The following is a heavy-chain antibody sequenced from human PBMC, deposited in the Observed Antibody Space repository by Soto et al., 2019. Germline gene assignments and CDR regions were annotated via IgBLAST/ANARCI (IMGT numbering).Heavy chain of an antibody. CDR3: AKDYYSDPGYYYAMDV. CDR1: GFTLSSFA. V-gene: IGHV3-23*01. D-gene: IGHD4-17*01. Sequence: XGSLRLSCAASGFTLSSFAMTWVRQAPGKGLEWVSTISGSGDITHYADSVKGRFTVSRDNSKNTLSLQMNSLRVEDTAVYYCAKDYYSDPGYYYAMDVWGQGTTVTVSS. CDR2: ISGSGDIT. J-gene: IGHJ6*02.